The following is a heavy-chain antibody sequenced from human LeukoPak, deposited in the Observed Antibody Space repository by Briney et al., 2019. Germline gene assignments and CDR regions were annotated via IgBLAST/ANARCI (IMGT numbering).Heavy chain of an antibody. Sequence: ASVKVSCKASGGTFSSYAISWVRQAPGQGLEWMGIINPSGGSTSYAQKFQGRVTMTRDMSTSTVYMELSSLRSEDTAVYYCARAPYSSGWSIPPYYYYYYYMDVWGKGTTVTVSS. CDR2: INPSGGST. V-gene: IGHV1-46*01. CDR1: GGTFSSYA. CDR3: ARAPYSSGWSIPPYYYYYYYMDV. D-gene: IGHD6-19*01. J-gene: IGHJ6*03.